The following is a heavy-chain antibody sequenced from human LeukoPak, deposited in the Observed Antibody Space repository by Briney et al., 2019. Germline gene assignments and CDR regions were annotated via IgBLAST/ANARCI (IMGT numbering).Heavy chain of an antibody. Sequence: SETLSPTCTVSGGSISRYYWSWIRQPPGKGLEWIGYSYYSGNTNYNPSLKSRVTISVDTSKNQFSLKLSSVTAADTAVYYCARVGEYYDYYFDYWGQGTLVTVSS. V-gene: IGHV4-59*01. CDR2: SYYSGNT. CDR3: ARVGEYYDYYFDY. CDR1: GGSISRYY. J-gene: IGHJ4*02. D-gene: IGHD3-22*01.